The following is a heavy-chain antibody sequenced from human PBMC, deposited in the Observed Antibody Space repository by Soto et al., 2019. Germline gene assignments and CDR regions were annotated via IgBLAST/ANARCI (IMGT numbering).Heavy chain of an antibody. CDR1: VFTFSSYS. J-gene: IGHJ4*02. V-gene: IGHV3-21*06. D-gene: IGHD1-26*01. Sequence: GGSLRLSCAASVFTFSSYSMNWVRQAPGKGLEWVSSISSSSSYIYYADSVKGRFTISRDNARNSLYLQMDSLRVEDTAVYYCVRENEMAGATSAFEYWGQGTPVTVSS. CDR3: VRENEMAGATSAFEY. CDR2: ISSSSSYI.